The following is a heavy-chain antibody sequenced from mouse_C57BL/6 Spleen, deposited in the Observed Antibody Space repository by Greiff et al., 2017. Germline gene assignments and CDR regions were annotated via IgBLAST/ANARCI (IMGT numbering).Heavy chain of an antibody. V-gene: IGHV5-9-1*02. CDR3: TRGADYYGSSPPFAY. Sequence: EVMLVESGEGLVKPGGSLKLSCAASGFTFSSYAMSWVRQTPEKRLEWVAYISSGGDYIYYADTVKGRFTISRDNARNTLYLQMSSLKSEDTAMYYCTRGADYYGSSPPFAYWGQGTLVTVSA. D-gene: IGHD1-1*01. J-gene: IGHJ3*01. CDR2: ISSGGDYI. CDR1: GFTFSSYA.